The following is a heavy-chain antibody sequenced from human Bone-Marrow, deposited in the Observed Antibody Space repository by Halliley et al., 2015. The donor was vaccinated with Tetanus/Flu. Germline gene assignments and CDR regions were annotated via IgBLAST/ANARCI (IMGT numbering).Heavy chain of an antibody. J-gene: IGHJ4*02. CDR1: GFSFSEYY. Sequence: SLRLSCAASGFSFSEYYMGWIRQAPGKGLEWVSYTSSSGSTIYYADSVKGRFTISRDNARNSLFLQLNSLTAEDAAVYYCARDLFFLSFSFDNWGQGTLVGVSS. D-gene: IGHD3-16*01. CDR2: TSSSGSTI. CDR3: ARDLFFLSFSFDN. V-gene: IGHV3-11*01.